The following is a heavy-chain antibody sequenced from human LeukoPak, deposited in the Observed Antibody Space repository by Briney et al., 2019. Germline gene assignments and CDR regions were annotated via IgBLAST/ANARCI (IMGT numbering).Heavy chain of an antibody. V-gene: IGHV3-48*01. CDR2: ISSSSSTK. J-gene: IGHJ4*02. CDR3: ARDLGSLLGPAAPDY. Sequence: GGSLRLSCAASGFSFSSYSMNWVRQAPGKGLEWVSYISSSSSTKYYADSVKGRFTISRDNAKNSMYLQMNSLRAEDTAVYYCARDLGSLLGPAAPDYWGQGTLVTVSS. D-gene: IGHD2-2*01. CDR1: GFSFSSYS.